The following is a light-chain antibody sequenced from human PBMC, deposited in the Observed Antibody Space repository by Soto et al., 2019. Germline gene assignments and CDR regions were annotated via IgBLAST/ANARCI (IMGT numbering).Light chain of an antibody. V-gene: IGLV1-47*01. CDR3: ASWDYSLSGVL. J-gene: IGLJ2*01. CDR1: SSNIGTND. CDR2: RSN. Sequence: QSVLTQPPSASGTPGQRVTISCSGSSSNIGTNDAFWYQQLPGTAPKPPIYRSNQRPSGVPDRFSGSKSGTSASLAISGLRSEDEADYYCASWDYSLSGVLFGGGTKLTVL.